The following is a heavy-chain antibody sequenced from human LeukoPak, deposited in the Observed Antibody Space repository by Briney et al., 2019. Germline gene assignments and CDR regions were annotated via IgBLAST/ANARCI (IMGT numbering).Heavy chain of an antibody. J-gene: IGHJ4*02. D-gene: IGHD5-18*01. CDR1: GYSFTSYW. V-gene: IGHV5-10-1*01. CDR3: ARRLYSYGYFTDY. Sequence: GESLKISCKGSGYSFTSYWISWVRQMPGKGLEWVGRIDPSDSYTNYSPSFQGHVTISADKSISTAYLQWSSLKASDTAMYYCARRLYSYGYFTDYWGQGTLVTVSS. CDR2: IDPSDSYT.